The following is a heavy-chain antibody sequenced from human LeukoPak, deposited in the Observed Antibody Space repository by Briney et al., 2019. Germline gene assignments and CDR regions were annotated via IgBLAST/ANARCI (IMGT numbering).Heavy chain of an antibody. CDR2: IRYDGSNK. J-gene: IGHJ6*03. V-gene: IGHV3-30*02. CDR1: GFTFSNYA. CDR3: AGSYYNAPSYYYYYYMDV. D-gene: IGHD3-10*01. Sequence: GGSLRLSCAASGFTFSNYAMHWVRQAPGKGLEWVAFIRYDGSNKYYADSVKGRFTISRDNSKNTLYLQMNSLRAEDTAVYYCAGSYYNAPSYYYYYYMDVWGKGTTVTVSS.